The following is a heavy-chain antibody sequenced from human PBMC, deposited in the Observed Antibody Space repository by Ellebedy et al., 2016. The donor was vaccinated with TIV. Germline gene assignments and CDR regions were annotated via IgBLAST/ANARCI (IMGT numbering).Heavy chain of an antibody. V-gene: IGHV4-30-4*01. J-gene: IGHJ2*01. CDR3: ARDSSWSSGYFDL. CDR1: GGSISSGDYY. CDR2: IYYSGST. D-gene: IGHD6-6*01. Sequence: SETLSLXCTVSGGSISSGDYYWSWIRQPPGKGLEWIGYIYYSGSTYYNPSLKSRVTISVDTSKNQFSLKLSSVTAADTAVYYCARDSSWSSGYFDLWGRGTLVTVSS.